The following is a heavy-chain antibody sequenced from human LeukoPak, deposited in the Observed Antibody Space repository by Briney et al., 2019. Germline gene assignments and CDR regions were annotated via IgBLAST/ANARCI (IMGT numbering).Heavy chain of an antibody. CDR1: GYTFTTYD. Sequence: ASVKVSCKASGYTFTTYDINWVRQATGQGLEGMGWMNPNSGNTGYVQKFQGRVTFTRDTSISTAYMELSSLRSADTAVYYCARGGRLGYDSSGYYRFDYWGQGTLVTVSS. CDR2: MNPNSGNT. V-gene: IGHV1-8*03. CDR3: ARGGRLGYDSSGYYRFDY. J-gene: IGHJ4*02. D-gene: IGHD3-22*01.